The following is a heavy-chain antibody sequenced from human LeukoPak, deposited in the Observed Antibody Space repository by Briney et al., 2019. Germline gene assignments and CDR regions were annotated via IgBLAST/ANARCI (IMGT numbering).Heavy chain of an antibody. D-gene: IGHD1-1*01. CDR1: GFTFSSYS. CDR2: ISSSSSYI. V-gene: IGHV3-21*01. J-gene: IGHJ6*03. CDR3: AREYNQQLGYYYYMDV. Sequence: PGGSLRLSCAASGFTFSSYSMNWVRQAPGKGLEWVSSISSSSSYIYYADSVKGRFTISRDNAKNSLYLQMNRLRAEDTAVYYCAREYNQQLGYYYYMDVWGKGTTVTVSS.